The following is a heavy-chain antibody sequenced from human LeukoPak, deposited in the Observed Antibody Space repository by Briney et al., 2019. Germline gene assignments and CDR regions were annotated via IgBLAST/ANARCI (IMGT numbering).Heavy chain of an antibody. V-gene: IGHV4-59*12. J-gene: IGHJ4*02. CDR3: ARGRGAARPNDY. D-gene: IGHD6-6*01. Sequence: SETLSLTCTVSGGSISNYYWSWIRQPPGKGLEWIGYIYYSGSTNYNPSLKSRVTISVDTSKNQFSLKLSSVTAADTAVYYCARGRGAARPNDYWGQGTLVTVSS. CDR1: GGSISNYY. CDR2: IYYSGST.